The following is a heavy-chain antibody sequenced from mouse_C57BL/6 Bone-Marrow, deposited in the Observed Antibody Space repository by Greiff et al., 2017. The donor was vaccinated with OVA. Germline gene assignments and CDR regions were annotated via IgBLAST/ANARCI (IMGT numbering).Heavy chain of an antibody. Sequence: VQLQQSGPELVKPGASVKISCKASGYTFTDYYMNWVKQSHGKSLEWIGDINPNNGGTSYNQKFKGKATLTVDKSSSTAYMELRSLTSEDSAVYYCARNYYGGGFDYWGQGTTLTVSS. J-gene: IGHJ2*01. V-gene: IGHV1-26*01. D-gene: IGHD1-1*01. CDR3: ARNYYGGGFDY. CDR1: GYTFTDYY. CDR2: INPNNGGT.